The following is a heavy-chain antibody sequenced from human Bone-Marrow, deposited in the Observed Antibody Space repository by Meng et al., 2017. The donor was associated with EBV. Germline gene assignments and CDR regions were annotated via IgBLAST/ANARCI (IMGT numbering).Heavy chain of an antibody. CDR2: IQSNSDNT. V-gene: IGHV1-18*04. Sequence: QVLLVWAGGGVQKAGASVRVSCKTYGYSFSRFTLNWVRQVPGQVFAWVKWIQSNSDNTHYEQKFNRRVNMSTDTSTETSYMELKNFRPEDTAIYYCVKLSNYVLDHWGQGTLVTVSS. CDR3: VKLSNYVLDH. J-gene: IGHJ4*02. D-gene: IGHD3-10*01. CDR1: GYSFSRFT.